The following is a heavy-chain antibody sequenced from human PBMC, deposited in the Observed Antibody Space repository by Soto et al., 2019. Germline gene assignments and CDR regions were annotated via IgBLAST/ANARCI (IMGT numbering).Heavy chain of an antibody. J-gene: IGHJ3*01. CDR3: AKKGLGSLKTFCSNSDCHYAFDL. Sequence: EVQLLESGGGLVQPGGSLRLSCAASGFTFINYDMIWVRQAPGKGLEWVSTISGGGDGTYYADSVKGHFTISRDNSKNTLYLQMNSLRAEDTAIYYCAKKGLGSLKTFCSNSDCHYAFDLWGQGTVVTVSS. CDR1: GFTFINYD. V-gene: IGHV3-23*01. CDR2: ISGGGDGT. D-gene: IGHD2-8*01.